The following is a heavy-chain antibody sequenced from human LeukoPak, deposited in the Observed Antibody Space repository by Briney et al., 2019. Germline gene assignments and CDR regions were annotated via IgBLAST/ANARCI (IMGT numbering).Heavy chain of an antibody. J-gene: IGHJ4*02. CDR1: GASISSYY. D-gene: IGHD2-15*01. Sequence: SETLSLTCTVSGASISSYYWSWIRQPPGKGLELIGSFHHSGGTNYNPSLKSRVTMSGDTSKNQFSLMLSSVTAADTAVYYCARVPGYCSGGSCFYFFDYWGQGTLVTVSS. V-gene: IGHV4-59*01. CDR2: FHHSGGT. CDR3: ARVPGYCSGGSCFYFFDY.